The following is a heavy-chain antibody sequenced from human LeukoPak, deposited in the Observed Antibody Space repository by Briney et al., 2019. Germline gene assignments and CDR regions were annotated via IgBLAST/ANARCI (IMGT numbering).Heavy chain of an antibody. D-gene: IGHD6-6*01. Sequence: GGSLRLSCAASGFTFSSDAMSWVRQAPGKGLQWVSVIYSNTSAYYADSVKGRFTISRHNSKNTLYLQMTSLRAEDTAVYYCARDSPVDSRSSVPKPVRDSWGQGTLVTVSS. CDR3: ARDSPVDSRSSVPKPVRDS. CDR1: GFTFSSDA. CDR2: IYSNTSA. V-gene: IGHV3-53*04. J-gene: IGHJ5*02.